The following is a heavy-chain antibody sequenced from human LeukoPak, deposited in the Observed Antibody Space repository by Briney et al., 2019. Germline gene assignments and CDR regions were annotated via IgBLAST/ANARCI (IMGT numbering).Heavy chain of an antibody. CDR3: VRDRGTYRPIDY. V-gene: IGHV3-21*04. Sequence: GGSLRLSCAASAFSLNAYNMNWVRQAPGKGLEWVSPISYTGTYIYYADSAKGRFTISRDNAQNSLYLQMNSLRAEDTAIYYCVRDRGTYRPIDYWGQGTLVTVSS. CDR1: AFSLNAYN. CDR2: ISYTGTYI. D-gene: IGHD1-26*01. J-gene: IGHJ4*02.